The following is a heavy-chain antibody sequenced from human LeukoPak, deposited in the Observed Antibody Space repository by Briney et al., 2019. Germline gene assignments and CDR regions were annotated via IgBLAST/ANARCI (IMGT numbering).Heavy chain of an antibody. V-gene: IGHV3-23*01. CDR3: AIPPGDCWSGYYHGYFEY. CDR1: GFTFSSYA. Sequence: GGSLRLSCAASGFTFSSYAMSWVRQAPGKGLEWVSAISGSGGSTYYADSVKGRFTISRDNSKNTLYLQMNSLRAEDTAVYYCAIPPGDCWSGYYHGYFEYWGQGTLVTVSS. D-gene: IGHD3-3*01. J-gene: IGHJ4*02. CDR2: ISGSGGST.